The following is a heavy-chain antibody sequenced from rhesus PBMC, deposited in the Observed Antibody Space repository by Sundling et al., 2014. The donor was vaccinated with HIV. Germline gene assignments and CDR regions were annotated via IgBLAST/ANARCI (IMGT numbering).Heavy chain of an antibody. CDR3: ARWTSYNLWTGYLDY. Sequence: QLQLQESGPGLVKPSETLSVTCAVSGTSVSSSYWSWIRQAPGKGLDWIGYIYGSGGSSNYNPSLKSRVTLSVDTSKNQFSLRLTSVTAADTAVYYCARWTSYNLWTGYLDYWGQGVLVTVSS. V-gene: IGHV4-169*01. CDR2: IYGSGGSS. CDR1: GTSVSSSY. D-gene: IGHD3-3*01. J-gene: IGHJ4*01.